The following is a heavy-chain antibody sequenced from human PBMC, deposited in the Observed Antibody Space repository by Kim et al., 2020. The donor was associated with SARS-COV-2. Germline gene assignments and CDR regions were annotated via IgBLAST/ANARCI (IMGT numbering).Heavy chain of an antibody. CDR1: GYTFTSYD. V-gene: IGHV1-8*01. CDR2: MNPNSRNT. D-gene: IGHD3-3*01. CDR3: ARAVRGSGFGVVIIRAYYMDV. Sequence: ASVKVSCKASGYTFTSYDINWVRQATGQGLEWMGWMNPNSRNTGYAQKFQGRVTMTRNTSISTAYMELSSLRSEDTAVYYCARAVRGSGFGVVIIRAYYMDVWGKGTTVTVSS. J-gene: IGHJ6*03.